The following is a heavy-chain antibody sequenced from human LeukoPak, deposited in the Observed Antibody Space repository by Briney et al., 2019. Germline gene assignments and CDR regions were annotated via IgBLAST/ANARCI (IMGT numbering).Heavy chain of an antibody. J-gene: IGHJ4*02. CDR1: EFTFSRYW. Sequence: TGGSLRLSCVASEFTFSRYWMGWVRQAPGKGLEWVANINQDGSEKYYVDSARGRFTISRDNGKNSVYLQLNSLRGDDTGLYYCTRAYGDYWGPGALVTVSS. CDR2: INQDGSEK. D-gene: IGHD3-10*01. V-gene: IGHV3-7*01. CDR3: TRAYGDY.